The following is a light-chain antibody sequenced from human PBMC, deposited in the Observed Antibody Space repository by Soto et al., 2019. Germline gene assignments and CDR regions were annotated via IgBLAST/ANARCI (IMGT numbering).Light chain of an antibody. CDR3: SSYTTSSTLV. CDR2: EVS. Sequence: QSALTQPASVFGSPGQSITISCTGTSSDVGGYNFVSWYQQHPGKAPKLMIYEVSSRPSGVSNRFSGSKSGNTASLTISGLQPEDEADYYCSSYTTSSTLVFGTGTKLIVL. V-gene: IGLV2-14*03. J-gene: IGLJ1*01. CDR1: SSDVGGYNF.